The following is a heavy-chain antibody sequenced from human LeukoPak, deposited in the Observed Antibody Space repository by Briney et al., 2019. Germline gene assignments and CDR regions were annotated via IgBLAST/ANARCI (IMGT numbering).Heavy chain of an antibody. CDR2: ISWNSGSI. CDR1: GFTFDDYA. CDR3: TRDPHALDY. J-gene: IGHJ4*02. V-gene: IGHV3-9*01. Sequence: GGSLRLSCAASGFTFDDYAMHWVRQAPGKGLEWVSGISWNSGSIGYADSVKGRFTISRDNAKNSLYLQMNSLRDEDTAIYYCTRDPHALDYWGQGTLVTVSS.